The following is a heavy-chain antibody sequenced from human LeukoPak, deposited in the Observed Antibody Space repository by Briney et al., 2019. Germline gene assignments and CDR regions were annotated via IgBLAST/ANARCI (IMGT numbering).Heavy chain of an antibody. D-gene: IGHD6-13*01. CDR1: GGSIRSGGDY. Sequence: PSQTLSLTCTVSGGSIRSGGDYWSWIRQHPGKGLEWIGYIYYGGSTYYNPSLKSRVTISVDTSKNQFSLKLSSVTAADTAVYYCARGVEIAAAGTSLYYFDYWGQGTLVTVSS. J-gene: IGHJ4*02. CDR3: ARGVEIAAAGTSLYYFDY. CDR2: IYYGGST. V-gene: IGHV4-31*03.